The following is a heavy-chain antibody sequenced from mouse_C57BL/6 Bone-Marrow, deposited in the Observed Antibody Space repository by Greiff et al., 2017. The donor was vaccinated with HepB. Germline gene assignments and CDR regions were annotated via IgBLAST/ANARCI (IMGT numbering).Heavy chain of an antibody. D-gene: IGHD2-12*01. CDR2: IDPSDSYT. V-gene: IGHV1-69*01. Sequence: VKLQQPGAELVMPGASVKLSCKASGYTFTSYWMHWVKQRPGQGLEWIGEIDPSDSYTNYNQKFKGKSTLTVDKSSSTAYMQLSSLTSEDSAVYYCARGPRYDDWGTGTTVTVSS. CDR3: ARGPRYDD. J-gene: IGHJ1*03. CDR1: GYTFTSYW.